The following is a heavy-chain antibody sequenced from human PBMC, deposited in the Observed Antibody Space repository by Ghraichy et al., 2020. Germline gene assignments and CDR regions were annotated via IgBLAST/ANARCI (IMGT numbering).Heavy chain of an antibody. CDR1: GFTFSDYS. J-gene: IGHJ4*02. V-gene: IGHV3-21*01. Sequence: GGSLRLSCAASGFTFSDYSMNWVRQAPGKGLEWVSSISSSSSYIYYADSVKGRFTISRDNAKNSLYLQMNSLRAEDTAVYYCACALKDAGDYWGQGTLVTVSS. CDR3: ACALKDAGDY. D-gene: IGHD2-8*01. CDR2: ISSSSSYI.